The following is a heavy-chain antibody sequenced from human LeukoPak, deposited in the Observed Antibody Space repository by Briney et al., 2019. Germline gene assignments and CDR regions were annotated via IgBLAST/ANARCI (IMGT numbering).Heavy chain of an antibody. J-gene: IGHJ4*02. V-gene: IGHV3-53*01. Sequence: GGSLRLSCAASGFTVSSNYMSWVRQAPGKGLEWVSVFYSGGNTYYADSVKGRFTTSRDNSKNTLYLQMNSLRAEDTAVYYCARDRGDSSSWYYFDSWGQGTLVTVSS. CDR3: ARDRGDSSSWYYFDS. D-gene: IGHD6-13*01. CDR2: FYSGGNT. CDR1: GFTVSSNY.